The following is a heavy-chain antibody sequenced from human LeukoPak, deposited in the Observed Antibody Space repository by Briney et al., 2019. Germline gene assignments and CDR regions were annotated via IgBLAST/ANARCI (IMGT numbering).Heavy chain of an antibody. Sequence: SGTLSLTCAVSGGSISSSNWWSWVRQPPGKGLEWIGSIYHSGSTYYNPSLKSRVTISVDTSKNQFSLKLSSVTAADTAVYYCARGRGYSGYEIDYWGQGTLVTVSS. J-gene: IGHJ4*02. CDR1: GGSISSSNW. CDR2: IYHSGST. CDR3: ARGRGYSGYEIDY. V-gene: IGHV4-4*02. D-gene: IGHD5-12*01.